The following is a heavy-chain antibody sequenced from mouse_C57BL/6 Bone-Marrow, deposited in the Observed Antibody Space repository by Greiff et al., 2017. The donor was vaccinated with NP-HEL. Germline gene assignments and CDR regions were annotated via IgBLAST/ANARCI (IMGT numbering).Heavy chain of an antibody. Sequence: QVQLQQSGAELVRPGTSVKMSCKASGYTFTNYWIGWAKQRPGHGLEWIGDIYPGGGYTTYNEKFKGKATLTADKSSSTSYMQFSSLTSEDSAIYYGARGTTVVARYFDVWGTGTTVTVSS. D-gene: IGHD1-1*01. CDR1: GYTFTNYW. CDR2: IYPGGGYT. J-gene: IGHJ1*03. V-gene: IGHV1-63*01. CDR3: ARGTTVVARYFDV.